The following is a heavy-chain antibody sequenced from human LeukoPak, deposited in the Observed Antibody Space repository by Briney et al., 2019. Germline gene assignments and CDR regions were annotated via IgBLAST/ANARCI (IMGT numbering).Heavy chain of an antibody. CDR3: ATSMVRGVMLFDY. CDR2: IWYDESNK. CDR1: GFTLSTYG. D-gene: IGHD3-10*01. J-gene: IGHJ4*02. V-gene: IGHV3-33*01. Sequence: GGSLRLSCAASGFTLSTYGMHWVRQAPGKGLEWVAVIWYDESNKYYADSVKGRFTISRDNSKNTLYLHMNSLRAEDTAVYYCATSMVRGVMLFDYWGQGTLVTVSS.